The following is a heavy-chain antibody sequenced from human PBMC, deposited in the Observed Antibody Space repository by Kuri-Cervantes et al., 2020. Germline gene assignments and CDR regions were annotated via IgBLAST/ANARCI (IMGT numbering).Heavy chain of an antibody. V-gene: IGHV4-4*02. CDR2: IYHSGSA. CDR3: AREPDWGGAFDI. CDR1: GGSISSSNW. D-gene: IGHD3/OR15-3a*01. J-gene: IGHJ3*02. Sequence: GSLRLSCAVSGGSISSSNWWSWVRQSPVKGLEWIGEIYHSGSADYNPSLKSRVTISVDTSKSQLSLKLSSVTAADTAVFYCAREPDWGGAFDIWGQGAMVTVSS.